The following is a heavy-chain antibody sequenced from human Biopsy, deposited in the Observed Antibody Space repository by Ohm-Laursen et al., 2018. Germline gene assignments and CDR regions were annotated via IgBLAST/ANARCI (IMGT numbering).Heavy chain of an antibody. CDR1: GESFSGYF. J-gene: IGHJ6*02. CDR2: INQSGST. D-gene: IGHD5-12*01. V-gene: IGHV4-34*01. Sequence: SDTLSLTCAVNGESFSGYFWNWIRQPPGKGLEWIGEINQSGSTKYNPSLKRRATLSADSSDSQFSLRLTSVTAADTAIYYCARGGGYFKLDVWGQGTTVTVSS. CDR3: ARGGGYFKLDV.